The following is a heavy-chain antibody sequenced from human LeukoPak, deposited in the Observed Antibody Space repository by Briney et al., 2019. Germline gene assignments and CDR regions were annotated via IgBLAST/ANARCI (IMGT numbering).Heavy chain of an antibody. V-gene: IGHV1-69*13. CDR3: ASRDQSYAFDI. CDR2: SIPIFGTA. Sequence: SVKVSCKASGGTFSSYDMSWVRQAPGQGVEWMGGSIPIFGTANYAQKFQGRVTITADESTSTAYMELSSLRSEDTAVYYCASRDQSYAFDIWGQGTMVTVSS. J-gene: IGHJ3*02. D-gene: IGHD5-24*01. CDR1: GGTFSSYD.